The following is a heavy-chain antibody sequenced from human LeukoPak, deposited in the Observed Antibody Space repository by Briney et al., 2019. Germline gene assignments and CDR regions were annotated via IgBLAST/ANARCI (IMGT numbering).Heavy chain of an antibody. J-gene: IGHJ6*02. D-gene: IGHD3-3*01. CDR3: ARGRTEENHFAVVIYYYYGMDV. CDR2: IYYSGST. CDR1: GGSISSYY. Sequence: SETLSLTCTVSGGSISSYYWSWIRQPPGKGLEWIGYIYYSGSTNYNPSLKSRVTISVDTSKNQFSLKLTSVTAADTAVYYCARGRTEENHFAVVIYYYYGMDVWGQGTTVTVSS. V-gene: IGHV4-59*01.